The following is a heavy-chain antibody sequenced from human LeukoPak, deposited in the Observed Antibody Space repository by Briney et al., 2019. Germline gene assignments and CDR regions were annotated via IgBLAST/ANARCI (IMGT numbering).Heavy chain of an antibody. V-gene: IGHV3-23*01. CDR2: ISPSGGIT. CDR1: GFTSSSHG. CDR3: ARVGAVVPPNFYYYYYMDV. D-gene: IGHD2-2*01. J-gene: IGHJ6*03. Sequence: GGSLRLSCAASGFTSSSHGMNWVRQAPGKGLEWVSGISPSGGITYYTDAVKGRFTISRDNSKNTVSLQMNSLRGEDTAVYYCARVGAVVPPNFYYYYYMDVWGKGTTVTVSS.